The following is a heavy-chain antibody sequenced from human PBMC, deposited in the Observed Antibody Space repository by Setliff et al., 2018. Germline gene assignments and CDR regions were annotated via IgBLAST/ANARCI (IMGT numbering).Heavy chain of an antibody. CDR2: IYTSGSTNT. V-gene: IGHV4-4*07. D-gene: IGHD3-16*01. Sequence: SSETLSLTCTVSGGSISSYYWSWIRQPAGKGLEWIGRIYTSGSTNTNYSPSLKSRVSMSVDTSRNHFSLNLTSVTAADTAVYYCAREGGTDRYLDYWGQGTPVTVSS. CDR3: AREGGTDRYLDY. CDR1: GGSISSYY. J-gene: IGHJ4*02.